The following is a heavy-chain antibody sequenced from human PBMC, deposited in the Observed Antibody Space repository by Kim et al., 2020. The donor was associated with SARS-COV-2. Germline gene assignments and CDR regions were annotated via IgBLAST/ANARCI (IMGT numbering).Heavy chain of an antibody. CDR1: GYSISSGYY. V-gene: IGHV4-38-2*02. Sequence: SETLSLTCTVSGYSISSGYYWGWIRQPPGKGLEWIGSIYHSGSTYYNPSLKSRVTISVDTSKHQFSLKLSSVTAADTAVYYCARGAYDSSGYYYYYYYGMDVWGQGTTVTVSS. CDR3: ARGAYDSSGYYYYYYYGMDV. J-gene: IGHJ6*02. D-gene: IGHD3-22*01. CDR2: IYHSGST.